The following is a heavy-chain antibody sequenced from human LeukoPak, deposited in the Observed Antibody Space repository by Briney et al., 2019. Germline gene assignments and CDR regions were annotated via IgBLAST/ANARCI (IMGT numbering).Heavy chain of an antibody. CDR1: SGSILRSGYF. J-gene: IGHJ4*02. CDR2: ISYGGST. V-gene: IGHV4-39*01. CDR3: ARQGYGYEAFDY. D-gene: IGHD5-12*01. Sequence: SETLSLTCTLCSGSILRSGYFWGWIRQPPGKGLEWIGSISYGGSTYYNPSLQSRVTISVDTSKNQFSLKVISGTGADTAVDYCARQGYGYEAFDYWGQGTLVTVSS.